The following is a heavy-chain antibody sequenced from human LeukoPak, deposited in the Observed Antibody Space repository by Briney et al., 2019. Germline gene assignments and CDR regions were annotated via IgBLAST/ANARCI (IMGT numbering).Heavy chain of an antibody. CDR2: ISGSGGST. V-gene: IGHV3-23*01. J-gene: IGHJ1*01. D-gene: IGHD5-12*01. CDR1: GFTFNTYA. CDR3: ARDSPGYGAYVS. Sequence: PGGSLRLSCAASGFTFNTYAMSWVRQAPGKGLEWVSAISGSGGSTYYADSVKGRFTISRDNAKNSLYLQMDSLTAEDTAVYYCARDSPGYGAYVSWGQGTLVSVSS.